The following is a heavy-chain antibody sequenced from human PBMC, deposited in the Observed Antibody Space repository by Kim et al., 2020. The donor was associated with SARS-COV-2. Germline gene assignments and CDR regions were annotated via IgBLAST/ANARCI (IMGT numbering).Heavy chain of an antibody. J-gene: IGHJ4*02. D-gene: IGHD2-21*02. CDR3: ARFCGGDCLPFYYFDH. CDR2: VFASGPT. V-gene: IGHV4-61*02. CDR1: GDPITSGSYY. Sequence: SETLSLTCSVSGDPITSGSYYWTWVRQPAGKTLEWIGRVFASGPTNYNPSLKKRVTISVDTSKNLFSLNLTSVTAADTAVYYCARFCGGDCLPFYYFDHWGRGILVTVSS.